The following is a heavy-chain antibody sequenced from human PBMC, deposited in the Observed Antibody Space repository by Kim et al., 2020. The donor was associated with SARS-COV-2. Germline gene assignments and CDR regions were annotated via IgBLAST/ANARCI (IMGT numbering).Heavy chain of an antibody. Sequence: GGSLRLSCAASGFTFDNSSMWWVRQAPGTGLEWVSYISGSGDKRFYAGSVEGRFTISRDNSKNTLSLQLNSLRAEDTAPYYCAQCHAGSGNQLLDICG. CDR2: ISGSGDKR. V-gene: IGHV3-23*01. D-gene: IGHD3-10*01. CDR3: AQCHAGSGNQLLDI. CDR1: GFTFDNSS. J-gene: IGHJ3*02.